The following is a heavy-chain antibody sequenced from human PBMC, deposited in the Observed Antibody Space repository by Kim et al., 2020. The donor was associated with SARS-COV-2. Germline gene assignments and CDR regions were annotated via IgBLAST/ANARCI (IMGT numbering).Heavy chain of an antibody. Sequence: SETLSLTCTVSGGSISSYYWSWIRQPPGKGLVWIGYIYYSGSTNYNPSLNSRVTISVDTSKNQFSLKLSSVTAADTAVYYCARLGLGYCSGGSCENAFDIWGQGTMVTVSS. CDR3: ARLGLGYCSGGSCENAFDI. CDR1: GGSISSYY. J-gene: IGHJ3*02. CDR2: IYYSGST. D-gene: IGHD2-15*01. V-gene: IGHV4-59*01.